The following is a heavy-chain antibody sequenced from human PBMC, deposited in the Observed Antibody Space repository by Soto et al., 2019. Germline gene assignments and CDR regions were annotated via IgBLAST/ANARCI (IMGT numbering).Heavy chain of an antibody. CDR2: IKSKTDGGTT. D-gene: IGHD3-3*01. V-gene: IGHV3-15*07. CDR3: QPYDFWSGYWTRGFDP. Sequence: PGGSLRLSCAASGFTFSNAWMNWVRQAPGKGLEWVGRIKSKTDGGTTDYAAPVKGRFTISRDDSKNTLYLQMNSLKTEDTAVYYCQPYDFWSGYWTRGFDPWGQGTLVTVSS. J-gene: IGHJ5*02. CDR1: GFTFSNAW.